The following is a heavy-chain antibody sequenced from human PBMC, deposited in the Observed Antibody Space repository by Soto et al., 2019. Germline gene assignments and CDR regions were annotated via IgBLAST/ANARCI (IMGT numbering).Heavy chain of an antibody. V-gene: IGHV4-39*01. CDR3: ATRSPAFDY. CDR2: VYYGGRS. CDR1: SAPVSSTTYT. J-gene: IGHJ4*02. Sequence: SETLSLTCTVSSAPVSSTTYTWGWIRQPPGKGLEWVASVYYGGRSYYNPTLKSRVTISVDTSKNQFSLKLSSVTAADTAMYYCATRSPAFDYWGQGTLVTVSS.